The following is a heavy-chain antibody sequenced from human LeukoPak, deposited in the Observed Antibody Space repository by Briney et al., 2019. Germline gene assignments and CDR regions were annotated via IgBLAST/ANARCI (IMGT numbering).Heavy chain of an antibody. V-gene: IGHV3-74*01. Sequence: GGSLRLSCAASGFTFSPYWMHWVRQAPGKGLVWVSRINTDESDIAYAASVKGRFTISRDNAENTLYLQMNSLRAEDTAVYYCVGQATNKPIDYWGRGTLVTVSS. CDR1: GFTFSPYW. CDR3: VGQATNKPIDY. J-gene: IGHJ4*02. D-gene: IGHD5-12*01. CDR2: INTDESDI.